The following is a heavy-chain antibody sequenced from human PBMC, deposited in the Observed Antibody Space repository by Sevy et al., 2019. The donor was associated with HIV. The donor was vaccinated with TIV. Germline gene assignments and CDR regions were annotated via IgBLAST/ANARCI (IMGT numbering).Heavy chain of an antibody. Sequence: GSLRLSCVASGFTLSNYGMHWVRQAPGKGLEWVATIWNDMTNKYYADSAKGRFTISRDNSKNTLYLQMNSLRAEDTAVYYWASLPNNYYDRGGYSGDDAFDIWGQGTMVTVSS. CDR3: ASLPNNYYDRGGYSGDDAFDI. D-gene: IGHD3-22*01. V-gene: IGHV3-33*01. CDR2: IWNDMTNK. CDR1: GFTLSNYG. J-gene: IGHJ3*02.